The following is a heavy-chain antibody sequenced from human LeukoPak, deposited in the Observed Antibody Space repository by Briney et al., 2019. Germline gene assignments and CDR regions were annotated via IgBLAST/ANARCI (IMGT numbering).Heavy chain of an antibody. CDR1: GFTFSSYW. CDR3: ARGDRSGYPYYFDY. V-gene: IGHV4-34*01. Sequence: SGGSLRLSCAASGFTFSSYWMSWVRQPPGKGLEWIGEINHSGSTNYNPSLKSRVTISVDTSKNQFSLKLSSVTAADTAVYYCARGDRSGYPYYFDYWGQGTLVTVSS. D-gene: IGHD3-3*01. J-gene: IGHJ4*02. CDR2: INHSGST.